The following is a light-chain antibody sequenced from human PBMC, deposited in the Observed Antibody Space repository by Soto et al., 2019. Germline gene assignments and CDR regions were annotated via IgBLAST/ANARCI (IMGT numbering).Light chain of an antibody. CDR2: AAS. CDR1: QDITSW. J-gene: IGKJ1*01. CDR3: QQATSFPPA. V-gene: IGKV1-12*01. Sequence: DIQMTQSPSSVSASVGDRATITCRASQDITSWLAWYQQKPGKAPRLLIYAASSLHSGVPSRFSGSGSGTDFTLTISSVQPEDFATYYCQQATSFPPAFGQGTKVEIK.